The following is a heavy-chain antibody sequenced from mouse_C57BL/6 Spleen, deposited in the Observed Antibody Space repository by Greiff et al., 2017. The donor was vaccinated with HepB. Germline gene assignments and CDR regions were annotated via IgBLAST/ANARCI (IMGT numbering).Heavy chain of an antibody. V-gene: IGHV5-6*01. CDR3: ARREGVTTGYFDV. CDR2: ISSGGSYT. Sequence: EVQRVESGGDLVKPGGSLKLSCAASGFTFSSYGMSWVRQTPDKRLEWVATISSGGSYTYYPDSVKGRFTISRDNAKNTLYLQMSSLKSEDTAMYYCARREGVTTGYFDVWGTGTTVTVSS. J-gene: IGHJ1*03. CDR1: GFTFSSYG. D-gene: IGHD1-1*01.